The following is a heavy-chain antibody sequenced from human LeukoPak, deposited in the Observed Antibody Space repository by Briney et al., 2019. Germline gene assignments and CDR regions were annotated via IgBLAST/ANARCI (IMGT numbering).Heavy chain of an antibody. D-gene: IGHD2-2*01. J-gene: IGHJ4*02. V-gene: IGHV3-15*01. Sequence: GGSLRLSCAASGFTFSSYSMNWVRQAPGKGLEWVGRIKSKTDGGTTDYAAPVKGRFTVSRDDSKNTLYLQMNSLKTEDTAVYYCTTGYCSSSSCHRSLYFDYWGQGTLVTVSS. CDR3: TTGYCSSSSCHRSLYFDY. CDR1: GFTFSSYS. CDR2: IKSKTDGGTT.